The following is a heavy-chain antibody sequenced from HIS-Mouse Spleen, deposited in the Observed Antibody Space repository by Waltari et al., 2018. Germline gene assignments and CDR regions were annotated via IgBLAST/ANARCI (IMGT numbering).Heavy chain of an antibody. V-gene: IGHV4-59*01. Sequence: QVQLQESGPGLVKPSETLSLTCTVSGGPISSYYWSWIRQPPGKGLEWIGYYSGSTNYNPSLKCRVTISVDTSKNQFSLKLSSVTAADTAVYYCARASRDLLLPRYFDLWGRGTLVTVSS. CDR1: GGPISSYY. CDR2: YYSGST. J-gene: IGHJ2*01. CDR3: ARASRDLLLPRYFDL.